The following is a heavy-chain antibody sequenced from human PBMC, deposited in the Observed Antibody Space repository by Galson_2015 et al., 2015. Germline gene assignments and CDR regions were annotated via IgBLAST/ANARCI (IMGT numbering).Heavy chain of an antibody. D-gene: IGHD5-18*01. J-gene: IGHJ5*02. Sequence: SLRLSCAAYGFTFGDYAMRWFRQAPGKGLEWVGFIRSKAYGGTTEYAASVKGRFTISRDDSKSIAYLQMNSLKTEDTAVYYCLVDTAMVPWGDWFDPWGQGTLVTVSS. CDR3: LVDTAMVPWGDWFDP. CDR2: IRSKAYGGTT. V-gene: IGHV3-49*03. CDR1: GFTFGDYA.